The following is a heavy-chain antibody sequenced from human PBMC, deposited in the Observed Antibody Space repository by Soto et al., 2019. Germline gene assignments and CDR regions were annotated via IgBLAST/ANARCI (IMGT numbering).Heavy chain of an antibody. Sequence: GASVKVSCKASGYAFTSYYMHWVRQAPGQGLEWMGWINAGNGNTKYSQKFQGRVTITRDTSASTAYMELSSLRSEDTAVYYCARGASPLIDYWGQGTLVTVSS. J-gene: IGHJ4*02. CDR3: ARGASPLIDY. CDR1: GYAFTSYY. D-gene: IGHD1-26*01. V-gene: IGHV1-3*01. CDR2: INAGNGNT.